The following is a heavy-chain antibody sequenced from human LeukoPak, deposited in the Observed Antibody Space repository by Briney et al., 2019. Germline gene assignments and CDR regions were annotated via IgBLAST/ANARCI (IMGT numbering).Heavy chain of an antibody. D-gene: IGHD2-15*01. J-gene: IGHJ4*02. CDR1: GFTFRIYA. Sequence: GSLRLSCATSGFTFRIYAMSWVRQAPGKGLEWVSTFSGSGGGTYYADSVKGRFTISRDNSQNTLYLQMHSLRAEDTAVYYCAKDGHGSCYSDWGQGTLVTVSS. V-gene: IGHV3-23*01. CDR2: FSGSGGGT. CDR3: AKDGHGSCYSD.